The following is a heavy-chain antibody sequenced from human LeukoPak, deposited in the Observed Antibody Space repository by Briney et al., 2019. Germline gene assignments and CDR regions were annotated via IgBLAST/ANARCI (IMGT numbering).Heavy chain of an antibody. D-gene: IGHD2-2*01. CDR2: IWYDGSNK. V-gene: IGHV3-33*08. CDR3: ARDGCGDRGLLCAFDI. J-gene: IGHJ3*02. CDR1: GFTFSDHV. Sequence: PGGSLRLSCAASGFTFSDHVMHWVRQAPGKGLEWVAVIWYDGSNKYYADSVKGRFTISRDNSKNTLYLQMNSLRAEDTAVYYCARDGCGDRGLLCAFDIWGQGTMVTVSS.